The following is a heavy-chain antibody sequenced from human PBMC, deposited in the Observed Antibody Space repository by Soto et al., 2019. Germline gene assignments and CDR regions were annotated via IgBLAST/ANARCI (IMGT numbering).Heavy chain of an antibody. V-gene: IGHV1-69*01. CDR2: IIPLFGTA. D-gene: IGHD2-21*01. Sequence: QVQLVQSGAEVKKPGSSVKVSCKASGVTFSSETISWVRQAPGQGLEWVGGIIPLFGTANYAQKFQGRGTITADESTSTLYIELSSLRSDDTVVSYCATELGDNPASPFDSWGQGTMVTVSS. CDR3: ATELGDNPASPFDS. CDR1: GVTFSSET. J-gene: IGHJ4*02.